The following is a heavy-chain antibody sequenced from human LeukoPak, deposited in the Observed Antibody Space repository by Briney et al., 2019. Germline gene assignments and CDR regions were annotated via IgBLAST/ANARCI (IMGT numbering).Heavy chain of an antibody. D-gene: IGHD2-2*01. J-gene: IGHJ6*02. V-gene: IGHV3-23*01. Sequence: GGSLRLSCAASGFTFSSYAMSWVRQAPGKGLEWVSAISGSGGSTYYAASVKGRFTISRDNSKNTLYLQMNSLRAEDTAVYYCAKDRGIVVVPAAMGRYGMDVWGQGTTVTVSS. CDR2: ISGSGGST. CDR3: AKDRGIVVVPAAMGRYGMDV. CDR1: GFTFSSYA.